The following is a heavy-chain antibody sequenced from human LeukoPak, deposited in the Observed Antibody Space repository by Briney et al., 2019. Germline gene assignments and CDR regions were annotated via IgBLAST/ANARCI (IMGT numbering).Heavy chain of an antibody. CDR1: GGTFSSYA. V-gene: IGHV1-69*13. J-gene: IGHJ5*02. CDR2: IIPIFGTA. CDR3: ARGRYCSSTSCLNWFDP. Sequence: ASVKVSCKASGGTFSSYAISWVRQAPGQGLEWMGGIIPIFGTANYAQKFQGRVTITADESTSTAYMELSSLRSEDTAVYYCARGRYCSSTSCLNWFDPSGQGTLVTVSS. D-gene: IGHD2-2*01.